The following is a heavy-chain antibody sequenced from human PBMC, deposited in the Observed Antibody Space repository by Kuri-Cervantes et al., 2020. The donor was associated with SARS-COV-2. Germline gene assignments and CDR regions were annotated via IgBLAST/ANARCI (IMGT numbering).Heavy chain of an antibody. D-gene: IGHD2-2*01. CDR3: ARGGYCSSATCYRSWFDP. CDR2: IKQDGSEK. V-gene: IGHV3-7*01. CDR1: GFTFSSYW. Sequence: GGSLSLSCAASGFTFSSYWMSWVRQAPGKGLEWVANIKQDGSEKYYVDSVKGRFTISRDNAKNSLFLQMNSLRAEDTAAYYCARGGYCSSATCYRSWFDPWGQGTLVTVSS. J-gene: IGHJ5*02.